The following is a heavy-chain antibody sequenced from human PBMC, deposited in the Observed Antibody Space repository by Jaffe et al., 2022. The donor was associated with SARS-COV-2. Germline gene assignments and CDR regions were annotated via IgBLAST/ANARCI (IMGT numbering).Heavy chain of an antibody. CDR3: ARGLRRVPAATFAWFDP. CDR1: GYTFTSYD. D-gene: IGHD2-2*01. V-gene: IGHV1-8*01. J-gene: IGHJ5*02. CDR2: MNPNSGNT. Sequence: QVQLVQSGAEVKKPGASVKVSCKASGYTFTSYDINWVRQATGQGLEWMGWMNPNSGNTGYAQKFQGRVTMTRNTSISTAYMELSSLRSEDTAVYYCARGLRRVPAATFAWFDPWGQGTLVTVSS.